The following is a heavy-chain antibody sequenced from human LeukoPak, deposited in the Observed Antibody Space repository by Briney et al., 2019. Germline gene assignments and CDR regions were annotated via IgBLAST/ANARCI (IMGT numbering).Heavy chain of an antibody. CDR2: ISGSGGNT. Sequence: GGSLRLSCAASGFTFSSYSMSWVRQAPGKGLEWVSGISGSGGNTYYVDSVKGRFTISRDNSRNTLYLQMNNLRAEDTAVYYCAKDALISYRGAWSQSDYWGQGTLVTVSS. CDR3: AKDALISYRGAWSQSDY. CDR1: GFTFSSYS. D-gene: IGHD2/OR15-2a*01. J-gene: IGHJ4*02. V-gene: IGHV3-23*01.